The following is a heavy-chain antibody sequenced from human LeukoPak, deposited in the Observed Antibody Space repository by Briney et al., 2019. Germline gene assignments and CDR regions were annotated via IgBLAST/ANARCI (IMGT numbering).Heavy chain of an antibody. CDR3: XRHFGSGYNWFDP. CDR2: IYYSGST. Sequence: SETLSLTCTVSGGSISSYYWSWIRQPPGKGLEWIGYIYYSGSTNYNPSLKSRVTISVDTSKNQFSLKLRSVTAADTAVYYCXRHFGSGYNWFDPWGQGTLVTVSS. V-gene: IGHV4-59*01. CDR1: GGSISSYY. J-gene: IGHJ5*02. D-gene: IGHD3-3*02.